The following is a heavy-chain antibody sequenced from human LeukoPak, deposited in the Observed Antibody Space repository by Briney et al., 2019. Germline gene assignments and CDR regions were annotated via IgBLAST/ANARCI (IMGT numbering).Heavy chain of an antibody. V-gene: IGHV3-30*18. CDR1: GFTFSSYG. J-gene: IGHJ4*02. CDR3: AKGLVAGSQYFDS. D-gene: IGHD2-15*01. CDR2: ISYDGSNK. Sequence: GGSLRLSCAASGFTFSSYGMHWVRQAPGKGLEWVAVISYDGSNKYYADSVNGRFTVSRDNSRDTLYLQMSSLRADDTALYYCAKGLVAGSQYFDSWGQGTLVTVSS.